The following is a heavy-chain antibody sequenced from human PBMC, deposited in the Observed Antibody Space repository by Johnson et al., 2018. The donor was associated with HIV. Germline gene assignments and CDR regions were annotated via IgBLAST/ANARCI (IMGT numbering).Heavy chain of an antibody. CDR3: AKDDNWGYVVGAFDF. CDR1: GFTFNNSG. CDR2: ISYDGSHK. V-gene: IGHV3-30*18. D-gene: IGHD7-27*01. J-gene: IGHJ3*01. Sequence: QVQLVESGGGVAQPGRSLRLSCATSGFTFNNSGMHWVRQAPGKGLEWVTMISYDGSHKYYADSVKGRFTISRDNSKNTLYLQMNSLRTEDTAVYYCAKDDNWGYVVGAFDFWGLGTMVTVSS.